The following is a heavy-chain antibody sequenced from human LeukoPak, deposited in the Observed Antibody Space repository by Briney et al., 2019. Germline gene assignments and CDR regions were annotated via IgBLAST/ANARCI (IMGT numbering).Heavy chain of an antibody. V-gene: IGHV4-59*12. CDR2: IYSSGST. J-gene: IGHJ4*02. CDR3: AGSSGWYGFGY. D-gene: IGHD6-19*01. Sequence: PSETLSLTCTVSGASINSYYWSWIRQPPGKGLEWIGYIYSSGSTNYNPSLKSRVTISVDKSKNQFSLKLSSVTAADTAVYYCAGSSGWYGFGYWGQGTLVTVSS. CDR1: GASINSYY.